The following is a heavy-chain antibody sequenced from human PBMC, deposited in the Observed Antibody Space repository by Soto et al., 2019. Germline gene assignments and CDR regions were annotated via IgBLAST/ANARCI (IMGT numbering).Heavy chain of an antibody. CDR3: ARDPSSGFDY. V-gene: IGHV4-61*02. CDR2: IYTSGST. D-gene: IGHD6-25*01. Sequence: PSETLSLTCSVSGGSISSGYYYWSWIRQPAGKGLEWIGRIYTSGSTNYNPSLKSRVTMSVDTSKNQFSLKLSSVTAADTAVYYCARDPSSGFDYWGQGTLVTVSS. J-gene: IGHJ4*02. CDR1: GGSISSGYYY.